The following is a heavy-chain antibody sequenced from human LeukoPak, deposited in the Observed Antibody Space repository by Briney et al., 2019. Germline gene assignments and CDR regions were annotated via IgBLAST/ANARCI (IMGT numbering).Heavy chain of an antibody. Sequence: KPSETLSLTCAVSGYPISSGYYWGWIRQPPGKGLEWIGGIYHSGSTYYNPSLKSRVTISVDTSKNQFSLKLSSVTAADTAVYYCASRLWFGEFFDYWGQGTLVTVSS. V-gene: IGHV4-38-2*01. CDR1: GYPISSGYY. CDR3: ASRLWFGEFFDY. D-gene: IGHD3-10*01. J-gene: IGHJ4*02. CDR2: IYHSGST.